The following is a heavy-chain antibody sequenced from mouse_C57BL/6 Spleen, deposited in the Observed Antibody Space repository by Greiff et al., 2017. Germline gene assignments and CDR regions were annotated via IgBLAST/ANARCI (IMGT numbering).Heavy chain of an antibody. D-gene: IGHD2-2*01. Sequence: VHVKQSGPELVKPGASVKMSCKASGYTFTDYNMHWVKQSHGKSLEWIGYINPNNGGTSYNQKFKGKATLTVNKSSSTAYMELRSLTSEDSAVYYCARSPYGYDPAWFAYWGQGTLVTVSA. CDR2: INPNNGGT. J-gene: IGHJ3*01. CDR1: GYTFTDYN. CDR3: ARSPYGYDPAWFAY. V-gene: IGHV1-22*01.